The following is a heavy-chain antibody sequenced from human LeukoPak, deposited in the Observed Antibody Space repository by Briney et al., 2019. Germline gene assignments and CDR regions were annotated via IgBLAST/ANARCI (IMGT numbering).Heavy chain of an antibody. D-gene: IGHD3-3*01. Sequence: SETLSLTCAVYGGSFSGYYWSWIRQPPGKGLEWIGEINHSGSTNYNPSLKSRVTISVDTSKNQFPLKLSSVTAADTAVYYCARGSRLRFPFDYWGQGTLVTVSS. CDR1: GGSFSGYY. V-gene: IGHV4-34*01. CDR2: INHSGST. CDR3: ARGSRLRFPFDY. J-gene: IGHJ4*02.